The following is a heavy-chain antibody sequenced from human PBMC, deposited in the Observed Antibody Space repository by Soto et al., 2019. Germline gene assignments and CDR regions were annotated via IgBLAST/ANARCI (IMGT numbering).Heavy chain of an antibody. D-gene: IGHD1-26*01. J-gene: IGHJ6*02. CDR3: ARDFVVGGPTINYYYGMDV. CDR1: GFPFSSYA. V-gene: IGHV3-23*01. CDR2: IIGSGGRT. Sequence: GGSLRLSCAASGFPFSSYAMSWVRQAPGKGLEWVSTIIGSGGRTYYADSVEGRFTISRDNVKNTLYLQISSPRAEDTAVYYCARDFVVGGPTINYYYGMDVWGQGTTVTVSS.